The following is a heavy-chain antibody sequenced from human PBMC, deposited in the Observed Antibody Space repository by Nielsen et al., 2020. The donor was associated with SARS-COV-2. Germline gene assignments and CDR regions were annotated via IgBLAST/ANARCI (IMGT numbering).Heavy chain of an antibody. J-gene: IGHJ6*02. V-gene: IGHV1-18*01. CDR2: ISAYNGNT. CDR3: ARAEGIVVVTAIGYYGMDV. Sequence: ASVKASCKASGYTFTSYGISWVRQAPGQGLEWMGWISAYNGNTNYAQKLQGRVTMTTDTSTSTAYMELRSLRSDDTAVYYCARAEGIVVVTAIGYYGMDVWGQGTTVTVSS. D-gene: IGHD2-21*02. CDR1: GYTFTSYG.